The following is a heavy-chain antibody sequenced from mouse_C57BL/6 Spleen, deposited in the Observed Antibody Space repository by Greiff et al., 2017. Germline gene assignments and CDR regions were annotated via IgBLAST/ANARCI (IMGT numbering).Heavy chain of an antibody. J-gene: IGHJ2*01. V-gene: IGHV1-81*01. CDR2: IYHRSGNT. D-gene: IGHD2-1*01. CDR3: ARLDPKLPYFDY. CDR1: GYTFTSYG. Sequence: QVQLQQSGAELARPGASVKLSCKASGYTFTSYGISWVKQRTGKGLEWIGEIYHRSGNTYSNEKFKGKATLPADKSSSTAYMELRSLTSEDAAVYFYARLDPKLPYFDYWGQGTTLTVSS.